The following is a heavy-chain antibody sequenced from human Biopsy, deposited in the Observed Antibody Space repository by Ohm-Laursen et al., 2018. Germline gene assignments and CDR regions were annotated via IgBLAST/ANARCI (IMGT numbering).Heavy chain of an antibody. CDR3: AKGEPPQGYDFWSGHYYYFDY. Sequence: SLRLSCTASGFTFSSYAMSWVRQAPGKGLEWVATINSSGGSTYYADSVKGRFTISRDNSKNTLYLQMNSLRAEDTAVYYCAKGEPPQGYDFWSGHYYYFDYWGQGTLVTVSS. CDR1: GFTFSSYA. D-gene: IGHD3-3*01. V-gene: IGHV3-23*01. CDR2: INSSGGST. J-gene: IGHJ4*01.